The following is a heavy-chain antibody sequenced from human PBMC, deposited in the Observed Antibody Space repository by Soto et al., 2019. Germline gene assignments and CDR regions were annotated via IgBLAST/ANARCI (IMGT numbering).Heavy chain of an antibody. CDR1: GYPITSGFY. J-gene: IGHJ5*02. V-gene: IGHV4-38-2*01. CDR2: IAHNGST. D-gene: IGHD2-15*01. Sequence: SETLSLTCAVSGYPITSGFYWGWIRRPPGKGLEWIGRIAHNGSTNYNPSLKSRVTISVDTSKNQFSLRLNTVTATDTAVYYCARGGELGYCTGGNCYSFDPWGHGTQVTVSS. CDR3: ARGGELGYCTGGNCYSFDP.